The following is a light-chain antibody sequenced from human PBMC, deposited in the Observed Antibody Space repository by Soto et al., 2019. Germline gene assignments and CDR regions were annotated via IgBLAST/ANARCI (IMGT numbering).Light chain of an antibody. CDR3: AVWDDSLNGPV. Sequence: QSVLPQSPSASGTPGQRVTISCSGSISNIGRNTVNWYQQFPGTAPKVLIYKNDRRPSGVPDRFSASKSGTSASLAISGLQSEDEADYYCAVWDDSLNGPVFGGGTQLTVL. CDR1: ISNIGRNT. V-gene: IGLV1-44*01. CDR2: KND. J-gene: IGLJ2*01.